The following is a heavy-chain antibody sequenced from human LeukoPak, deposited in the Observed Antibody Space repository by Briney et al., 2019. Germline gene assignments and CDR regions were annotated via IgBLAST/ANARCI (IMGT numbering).Heavy chain of an antibody. CDR1: GYSFTGYF. D-gene: IGHD3-16*01. V-gene: IGHV1-2*02. Sequence: ASVKVSCKASGYSFTGYFMQWVRQAPGQGLEWMGWINPNSGDTNYAQKFQGKVTMTRDTSISTAYMELSRLRSDDAAVYYCARRFYYAMDVWGQGTTVTVSS. CDR2: INPNSGDT. CDR3: ARRFYYAMDV. J-gene: IGHJ6*02.